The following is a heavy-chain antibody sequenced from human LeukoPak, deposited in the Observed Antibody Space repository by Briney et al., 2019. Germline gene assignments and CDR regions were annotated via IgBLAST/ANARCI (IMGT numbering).Heavy chain of an antibody. CDR3: ARAGVATIPFDP. Sequence: SQTLSLTCTVSGGSISSGGYYWSWIRQHPGKGLEWIGYIYYSGRSYYNPSLKSRVTISVDTSKNQFSLKLSSVTAADTAVYYCARAGVATIPFDPWGQGTLVTVSS. D-gene: IGHD5-12*01. CDR1: GGSISSGGYY. V-gene: IGHV4-31*03. CDR2: IYYSGRS. J-gene: IGHJ5*02.